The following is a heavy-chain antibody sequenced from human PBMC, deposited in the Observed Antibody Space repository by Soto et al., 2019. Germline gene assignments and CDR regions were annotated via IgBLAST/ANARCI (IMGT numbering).Heavy chain of an antibody. J-gene: IGHJ4*02. CDR3: ARIKRGYSYGYRYFDY. CDR1: GGTFSSYA. D-gene: IGHD5-18*01. Sequence: QVQLVQSGAEVKKPGSSVKVSCKASGGTFSSYAISWVRQAPGQGLEWMGGIIPIFGTANYAQKFRGRFRITADESTSTAYMELSSLSSEDTAVYYCARIKRGYSYGYRYFDYWGQGTLVTVSS. V-gene: IGHV1-69*12. CDR2: IIPIFGTA.